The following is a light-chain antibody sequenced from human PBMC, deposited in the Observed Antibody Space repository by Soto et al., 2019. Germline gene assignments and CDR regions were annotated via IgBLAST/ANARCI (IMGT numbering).Light chain of an antibody. V-gene: IGKV4-1*01. CDR1: QSVLYSSNNKNY. CDR3: QQYYSTPT. Sequence: IVMTQSPDSLAVSLGERATINYKSSQSVLYSSNNKNYLAWYQQKPGQPPKLLIYWASTRESGVPDRFSGSGSGTDFTLTISSLQAEDVAVYYCQQYYSTPTFGQGTRLEIK. J-gene: IGKJ5*01. CDR2: WAS.